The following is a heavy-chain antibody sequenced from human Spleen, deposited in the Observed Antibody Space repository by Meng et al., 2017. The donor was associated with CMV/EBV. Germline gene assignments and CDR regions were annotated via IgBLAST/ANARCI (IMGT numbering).Heavy chain of an antibody. J-gene: IGHJ6*02. D-gene: IGHD3-10*01. Sequence: GGSLRLSCAASGFTVSSNYMSWVRQAPGKGLEWVSVIYSGGSTYYADSVKGRFTISRDNSKNTLYLQMNSLRAEDTAVYYCARDSSVPREGYYYGMDVWGQGTTVTVSS. CDR1: GFTVSSNY. V-gene: IGHV3-53*05. CDR2: IYSGGST. CDR3: ARDSSVPREGYYYGMDV.